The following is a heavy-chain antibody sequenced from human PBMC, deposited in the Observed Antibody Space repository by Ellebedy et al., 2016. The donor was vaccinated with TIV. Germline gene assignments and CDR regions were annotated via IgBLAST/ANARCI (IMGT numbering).Heavy chain of an antibody. V-gene: IGHV1-46*01. CDR3: ARDLYQRGVGWFDP. CDR2: INPSGGST. CDR1: GHTFTSYY. D-gene: IGHD1-26*01. J-gene: IGHJ5*02. Sequence: ASVKVSCXASGHTFTSYYIHWVRQVPGQGLEWMGMINPSGGSTSYAQKFQGRLTMTRDTSTSTVYMELSSLRSEDTAVYFCARDLYQRGVGWFDPWGQGTLVTVSS.